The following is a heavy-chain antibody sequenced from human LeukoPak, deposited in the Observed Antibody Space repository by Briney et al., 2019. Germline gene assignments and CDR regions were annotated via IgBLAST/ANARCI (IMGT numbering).Heavy chain of an antibody. CDR3: ARTYYYDSSGYYPFGY. J-gene: IGHJ4*02. V-gene: IGHV1-69*13. Sequence: SVKVSCKASGGTFSSYAISWVRQAPGQGLEWMGGIIPIFGTANYAQKFQGRVTITADESTSTAYMELSSLRSEDTAVYYCARTYYYDSSGYYPFGYWGQGTLVTVSS. CDR2: IIPIFGTA. D-gene: IGHD3-22*01. CDR1: GGTFSSYA.